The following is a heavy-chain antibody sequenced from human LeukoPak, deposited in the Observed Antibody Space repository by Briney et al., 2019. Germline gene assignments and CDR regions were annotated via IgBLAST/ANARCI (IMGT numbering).Heavy chain of an antibody. V-gene: IGHV1-69*13. CDR3: ASGSDSSSWFRWFDP. D-gene: IGHD6-13*01. Sequence: SVKVSCKASGGTFSNYAISWVRQAPGQGLEWMGGIIPIFGTANYAQKFQGRVTITADESTATAYMELSSLRSEDTAVYYCASGSDSSSWFRWFDPWGQGTLVTVSS. J-gene: IGHJ5*02. CDR1: GGTFSNYA. CDR2: IIPIFGTA.